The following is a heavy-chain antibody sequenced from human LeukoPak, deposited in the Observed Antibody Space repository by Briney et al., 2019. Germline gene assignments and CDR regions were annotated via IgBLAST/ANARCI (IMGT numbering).Heavy chain of an antibody. V-gene: IGHV4-39*01. CDR2: IYYSRST. CDR1: GGSISDSNYY. Sequence: SETLSLTCTVSGGSISDSNYYWGWIRQPPGRGLEWIGNIYYSRSTYYSPSLKSRVTVSVDTSKNQFSLKLSSVTAADTAVYYCARQSTIAAARIDPWGQGTLVTVSS. D-gene: IGHD6-25*01. CDR3: ARQSTIAAARIDP. J-gene: IGHJ5*02.